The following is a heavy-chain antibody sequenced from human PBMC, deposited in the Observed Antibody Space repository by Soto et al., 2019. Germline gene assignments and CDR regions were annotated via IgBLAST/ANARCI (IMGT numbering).Heavy chain of an antibody. CDR3: ARDLRRGNWFDP. CDR1: GGSISSGGYY. CDR2: IYYSGST. V-gene: IGHV4-31*03. J-gene: IGHJ5*02. Sequence: SETLSLTCTVSGGSISSGGYYWSWIRQHPGKGLEWIGYIYYSGSTYYNPSLKSRVTISVDTSKNQFSLKLSSVTAADTAVYYCARDLRRGNWFDPWGQGTLVTVSS. D-gene: IGHD3-10*01.